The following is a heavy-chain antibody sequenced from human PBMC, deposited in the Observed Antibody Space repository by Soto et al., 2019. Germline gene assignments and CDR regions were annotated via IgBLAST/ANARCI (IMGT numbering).Heavy chain of an antibody. CDR1: GYNFAGYW. V-gene: IGHV5-51*01. Sequence: GESLQISCKGSGYNFAGYWIAWVRQMPGKGLELMGIIYPSDSDTRYRPSFQGQVTISADKSISSAYLQWSSLRASDTAMFYCARGGVSTGTFEYWGQGIAVTGYS. J-gene: IGHJ4*02. D-gene: IGHD1-7*01. CDR2: IYPSDSDT. CDR3: ARGGVSTGTFEY.